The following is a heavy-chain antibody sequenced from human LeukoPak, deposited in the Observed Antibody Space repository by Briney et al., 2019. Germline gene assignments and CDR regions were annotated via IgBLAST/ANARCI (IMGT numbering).Heavy chain of an antibody. V-gene: IGHV1-2*02. D-gene: IGHD3-10*01. CDR3: ARDESVLWFGELLYLFDY. CDR2: INPNSGGT. CDR1: GYTFTVYY. J-gene: IGHJ4*02. Sequence: ASVTVSFTASGYTFTVYYMHWVRQAPGQGLEWMGWINPNSGGTNYAQKFQGRVTMTRDTSISTAYMELSRLRSDDTAVYYCARDESVLWFGELLYLFDYWGQGTLVTVSS.